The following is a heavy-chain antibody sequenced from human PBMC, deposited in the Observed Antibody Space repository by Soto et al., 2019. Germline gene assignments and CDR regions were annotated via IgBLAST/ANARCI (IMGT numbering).Heavy chain of an antibody. CDR2: IYSGGST. Sequence: GGSLRLSCAASGFTVSSNYMSWVRQAPGKGLEWVSVIYSGGSTYYADSVKGRFTISRDNSKNTLYLQMNSLRAEDTAVYYCARDRGPGSGTKIDYFDYWGQGTLVTVSS. CDR3: ARDRGPGSGTKIDYFDY. CDR1: GFTVSSNY. V-gene: IGHV3-66*01. J-gene: IGHJ4*02. D-gene: IGHD1-1*01.